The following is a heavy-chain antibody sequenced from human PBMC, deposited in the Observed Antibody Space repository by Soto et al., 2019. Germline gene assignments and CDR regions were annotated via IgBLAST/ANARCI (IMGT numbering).Heavy chain of an antibody. CDR3: ARTPWDGYTGYYFGY. V-gene: IGHV1-3*01. D-gene: IGHD5-18*01. CDR2: INAGNGNT. Sequence: ASVKVSCKASGYALTSYAMHWVRQAPGQRLEWMGWINAGNGNTKYSQKFQGRVTITRDTSASTAYMELSSLRSEDTAVYSCARTPWDGYTGYYFGYWGQGTLVTVSS. CDR1: GYALTSYA. J-gene: IGHJ4*02.